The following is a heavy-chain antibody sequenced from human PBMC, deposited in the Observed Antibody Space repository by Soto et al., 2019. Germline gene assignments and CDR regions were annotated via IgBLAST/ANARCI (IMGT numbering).Heavy chain of an antibody. Sequence: QVQLVESGGGVVQPGRSLRLSCAASGFTFSSYGMHWVRQAPGKGLEWVAVISYDGSNKYYADSVKGRFTISRDKSKNTLYLQMNSLRAEDTAVYYCAKERDIVVVVAPLDYWGQVTLVTVSS. CDR2: ISYDGSNK. D-gene: IGHD2-15*01. CDR3: AKERDIVVVVAPLDY. V-gene: IGHV3-30*18. CDR1: GFTFSSYG. J-gene: IGHJ4*02.